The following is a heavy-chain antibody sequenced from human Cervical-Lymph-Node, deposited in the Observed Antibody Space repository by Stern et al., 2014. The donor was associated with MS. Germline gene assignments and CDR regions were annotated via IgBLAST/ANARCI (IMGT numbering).Heavy chain of an antibody. CDR3: ATPTPAHY. J-gene: IGHJ4*02. V-gene: IGHV3-48*02. D-gene: IGHD2-15*01. CDR2: ISGNGTTT. Sequence: EVQLVESGGGLVQPGGSLRLSCTASGFTFSPFSMNWVRQAPGKGLEWVAFISGNGTTTYYSDTVKGRFTISRDNANNSLYLQMNGLRDEDTAVYYCATPTPAHYWGQGTLVTVSS. CDR1: GFTFSPFS.